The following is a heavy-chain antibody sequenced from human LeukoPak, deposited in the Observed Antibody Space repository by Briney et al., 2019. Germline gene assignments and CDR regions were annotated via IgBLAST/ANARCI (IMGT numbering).Heavy chain of an antibody. J-gene: IGHJ6*03. Sequence: GGSLRLSCAASGFTVSSNYMSWVRQAPGKGLEWVSVIYSGGSTYYADSVKGRFTISRDNSKNTLYLQMNSLRAEDTAVYYCARDYYDILTGYYYYYMDVWGKGTTVTISS. CDR1: GFTVSSNY. CDR3: ARDYYDILTGYYYYYMDV. CDR2: IYSGGST. V-gene: IGHV3-66*01. D-gene: IGHD3-9*01.